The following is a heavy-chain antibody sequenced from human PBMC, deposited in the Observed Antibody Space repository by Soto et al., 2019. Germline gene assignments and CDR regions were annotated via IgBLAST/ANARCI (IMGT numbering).Heavy chain of an antibody. D-gene: IGHD6-19*01. CDR2: ISTYNGNT. Sequence: ASVKVSCKASGYTFTDYGISWVRQAPGQGLEWMGWISTYNGNTIYAQKIQGRVTMTTDTSTSTAYVELRSLRSDDTAVYYCAREEGISDWHAFDYWGQGTPVTVSS. V-gene: IGHV1-18*04. CDR3: AREEGISDWHAFDY. CDR1: GYTFTDYG. J-gene: IGHJ4*02.